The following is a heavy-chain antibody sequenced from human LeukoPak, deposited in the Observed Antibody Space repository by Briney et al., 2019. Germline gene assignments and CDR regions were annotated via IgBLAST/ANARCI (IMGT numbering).Heavy chain of an antibody. D-gene: IGHD1-26*01. J-gene: IGHJ5*02. CDR3: EATTGGSNWFDP. Sequence: PGGSLGLSCAASGFTFSSYAMNWVRQAPGKGLEWVSSLSGSGYDTYYADSVKGRFTISRDNSKNTLYLQMNSLRAEDTAVYYCEATTGGSNWFDPWGQGTLVTVSS. CDR1: GFTFSSYA. CDR2: LSGSGYDT. V-gene: IGHV3-23*01.